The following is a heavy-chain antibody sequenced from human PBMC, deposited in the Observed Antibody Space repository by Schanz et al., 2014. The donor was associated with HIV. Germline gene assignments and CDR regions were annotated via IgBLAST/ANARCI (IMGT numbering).Heavy chain of an antibody. CDR3: AKDPTYGDYGGDAFAT. J-gene: IGHJ3*02. CDR1: GFTFSSSG. CDR2: MGNDESHK. V-gene: IGHV3-33*06. Sequence: QVQLVESGGGVVQPGRSLRLSCTASGFTFSSSGMHWVRQAPGKGLEWVAAMGNDESHKGYADSVKGRFTISRDNSKNTLYLHMNSLRAEDTAVYYCAKDPTYGDYGGDAFATWGQGTMVTVSS. D-gene: IGHD4-17*01.